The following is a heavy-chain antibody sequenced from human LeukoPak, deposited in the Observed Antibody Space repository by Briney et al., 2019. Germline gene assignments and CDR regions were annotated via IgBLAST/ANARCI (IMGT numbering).Heavy chain of an antibody. J-gene: IGHJ5*02. V-gene: IGHV4-61*01. CDR3: AGYARTYYYDSSGSTGFDP. Sequence: PSETLSLTCTVSGGSVSSGSYYWSWIRQPPGKGLEWIGYIYYSGSTNYNPSLKSRVTISVDTSKNQFSLKLSSVTAADTAVYYCAGYARTYYYDSSGSTGFDPWGQGTLVTVSS. CDR1: GGSVSSGSYY. D-gene: IGHD3-22*01. CDR2: IYYSGST.